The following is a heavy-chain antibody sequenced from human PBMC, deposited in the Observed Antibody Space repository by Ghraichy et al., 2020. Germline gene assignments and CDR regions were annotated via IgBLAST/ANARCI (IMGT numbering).Heavy chain of an antibody. J-gene: IGHJ6*02. D-gene: IGHD4-17*01. Sequence: SETLSLTCAVSGYSISSGYYWGWIRQPPGKGLEWIGSIYHSGSTYYNPSLKSRVTISVDTSKNQFSLKLSSVTAADTAVYYCARSDGDYPLSLYYYYYGMDVWGQGTTVTVSS. CDR1: GYSISSGYY. CDR3: ARSDGDYPLSLYYYYYGMDV. CDR2: IYHSGST. V-gene: IGHV4-38-2*01.